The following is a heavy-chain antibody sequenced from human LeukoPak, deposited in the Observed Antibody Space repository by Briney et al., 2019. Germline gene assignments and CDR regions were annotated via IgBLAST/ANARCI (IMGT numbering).Heavy chain of an antibody. J-gene: IGHJ5*02. V-gene: IGHV4-31*03. Sequence: SETLSLTCTVSGDTISSDDYYWSWIRQSPGKGLEWIGYIHYSGSTYYNPSLKSRVTILVDTSKNQFSLKLTSVTAADTAVYYCARDTGYSSNWFDPWGHGTLVTVSS. CDR3: ARDTGYSSNWFDP. CDR2: IHYSGST. D-gene: IGHD5-12*01. CDR1: GDTISSDDYY.